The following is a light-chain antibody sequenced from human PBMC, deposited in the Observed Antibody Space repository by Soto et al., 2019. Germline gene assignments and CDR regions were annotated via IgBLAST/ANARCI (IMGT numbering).Light chain of an antibody. V-gene: IGKV1-5*03. CDR3: QQYNSSTRT. CDR2: KAS. Sequence: DIQMTQSPSTLSASVGDRVTITCRASQSISSGLAGYHQKPGKAPKLLIYKASSLESGVPSSFSVSGSGTEFTLTISRLQTADLATYSCQQYNSSTRTFGQGTKVEIK. J-gene: IGKJ1*01. CDR1: QSISSG.